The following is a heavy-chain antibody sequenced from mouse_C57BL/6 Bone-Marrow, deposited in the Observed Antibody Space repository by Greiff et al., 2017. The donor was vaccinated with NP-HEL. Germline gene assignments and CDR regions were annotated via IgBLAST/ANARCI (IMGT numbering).Heavy chain of an antibody. Sequence: EVKLMESGPELVKPGASVKIPCKASGYTFTDYNMDWVKQSHGKSLEWIGDINPNNGGTIYNQKFKGKATLTVDKSSSTAYMELRSLTSEDTAVYYCARPDSSGYYFDYWGQGTTLTVSS. D-gene: IGHD3-2*02. CDR3: ARPDSSGYYFDY. CDR2: INPNNGGT. J-gene: IGHJ2*01. V-gene: IGHV1-18*01. CDR1: GYTFTDYN.